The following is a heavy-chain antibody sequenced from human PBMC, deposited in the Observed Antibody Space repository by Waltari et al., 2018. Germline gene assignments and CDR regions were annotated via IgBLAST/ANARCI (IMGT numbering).Heavy chain of an antibody. CDR2: IRYDGSNK. D-gene: IGHD3-22*01. Sequence: QVQLVESGGGVVQPGGSLSLSCAASGFTFSSYGMHWVRQAPGKGLEWVAFIRYDGSNKYYADSVKGRFTISRDNSKNTLYLQMNSLRAEDTAVYYCAMIVVVITTSSPDFDYWGQGTLVTVSS. V-gene: IGHV3-30*02. J-gene: IGHJ4*02. CDR3: AMIVVVITTSSPDFDY. CDR1: GFTFSSYG.